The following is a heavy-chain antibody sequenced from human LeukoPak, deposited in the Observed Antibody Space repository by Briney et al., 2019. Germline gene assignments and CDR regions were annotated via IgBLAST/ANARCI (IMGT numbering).Heavy chain of an antibody. V-gene: IGHV4-59*08. Sequence: SETLSLTCTVSGGFISRYYWSWIRQPPGKGLDWIGYIYYSGNTNYNPSLKSRVTISVDTSKYQFSLKLSSVTAADTAVYYCARHFTSEKGYCSGGSCYGEYYFDYWGQGTLVTVSS. CDR1: GGFISRYY. J-gene: IGHJ4*02. CDR2: IYYSGNT. CDR3: ARHFTSEKGYCSGGSCYGEYYFDY. D-gene: IGHD2-15*01.